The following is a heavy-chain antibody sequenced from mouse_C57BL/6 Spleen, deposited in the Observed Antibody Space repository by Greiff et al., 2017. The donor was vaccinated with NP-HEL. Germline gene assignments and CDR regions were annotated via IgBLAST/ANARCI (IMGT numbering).Heavy chain of an antibody. D-gene: IGHD1-1*01. J-gene: IGHJ3*01. CDR3: ARSGAFRGYYGSSYVRFAY. CDR2: IYPSDSET. CDR1: GYTFTSYW. Sequence: VQLQQPGAELVRPGSSVKLSCKASGYTFTSYWMDWVKQRPGQGLEWIGNIYPSDSETHYNQKFKDKATLTVDKSSSTAYMQLSSLTSEDSAVDYCARSGAFRGYYGSSYVRFAYWGQGTLVTVSA. V-gene: IGHV1-61*01.